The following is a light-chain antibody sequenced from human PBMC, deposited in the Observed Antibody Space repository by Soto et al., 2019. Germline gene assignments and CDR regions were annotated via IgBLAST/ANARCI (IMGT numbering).Light chain of an antibody. J-gene: IGKJ4*01. CDR3: QQYNSYPRVT. V-gene: IGKV1-5*01. CDR2: DAS. CDR1: QSISSW. Sequence: DIQMTQSPSTLYASVGDRVTITCRASQSISSWLAWYQQKPGKAPKPLIYDASSLESGVPSRFSGSGSGTEFPLTISSLQPDDFATYYCQQYNSYPRVTFGGGTKVEIK.